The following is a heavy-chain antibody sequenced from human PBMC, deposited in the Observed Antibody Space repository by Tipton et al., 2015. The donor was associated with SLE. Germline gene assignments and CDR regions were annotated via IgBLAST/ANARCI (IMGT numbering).Heavy chain of an antibody. Sequence: TLSLTCTVSGGSIASGSYYWSWIRQPAGRALEWIGRINTSGSTTYNPSLKGRVTLSLDTSKNHFSLNLSSVTAADTALYYCARGLRTFPRLDIWGLGTKVTVSS. J-gene: IGHJ3*02. D-gene: IGHD4-17*01. V-gene: IGHV4-61*02. CDR3: ARGLRTFPRLDI. CDR2: INTSGST. CDR1: GGSIASGSYY.